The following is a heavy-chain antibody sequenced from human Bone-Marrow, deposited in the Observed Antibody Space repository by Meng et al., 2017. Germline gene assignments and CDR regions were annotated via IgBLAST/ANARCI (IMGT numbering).Heavy chain of an antibody. V-gene: IGHV1-2*02. CDR3: AREGYTMIVVVIESWFDP. CDR1: GYTFTGYY. CDR2: INPNSGGT. J-gene: IGHJ5*02. D-gene: IGHD3-22*01. Sequence: ASVNVSCKASGYTFTGYYMHWVRQAPGQGLEWMGWINPNSGGTNYAQKFQGRVNVTRDTSISTAYMELSRLRTDDTAVYYCAREGYTMIVVVIESWFDPWGQGTLVTVSS.